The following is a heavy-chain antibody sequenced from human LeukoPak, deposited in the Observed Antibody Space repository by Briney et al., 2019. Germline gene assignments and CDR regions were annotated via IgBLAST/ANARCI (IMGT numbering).Heavy chain of an antibody. V-gene: IGHV4-38-2*01. Sequence: PSETLSLTCGVSGYSLSRGYYWGWIRQPPGKGLEWIGSIYHSGSTYYNPSLKSRVTISVDTSKNQFSLKLSSVTAADTAVYYCARRDIGAAYSSLGYYYMDVWGKGTTVTVSS. CDR2: IYHSGST. CDR1: GYSLSRGYY. J-gene: IGHJ6*03. CDR3: ARRDIGAAYSSLGYYYMDV. D-gene: IGHD2-15*01.